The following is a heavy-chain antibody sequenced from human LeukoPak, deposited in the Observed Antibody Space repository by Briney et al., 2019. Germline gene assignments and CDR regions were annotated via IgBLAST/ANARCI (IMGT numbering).Heavy chain of an antibody. CDR2: IRQDGSQK. Sequence: GGSLRLSCAASGFTFSSYWMSWVRQAPGKGLEWVATIRQDGSQKYYVDSVKGRFTISRDNAKNSLYLQMNSLRAEDTAVYYCARGWSTGYYDSSGYYYTALDYWGQGTLVTVSS. J-gene: IGHJ4*02. CDR3: ARGWSTGYYDSSGYYYTALDY. D-gene: IGHD3-22*01. CDR1: GFTFSSYW. V-gene: IGHV3-7*01.